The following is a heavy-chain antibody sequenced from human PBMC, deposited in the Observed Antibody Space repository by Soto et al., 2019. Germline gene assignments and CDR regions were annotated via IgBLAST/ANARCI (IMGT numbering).Heavy chain of an antibody. D-gene: IGHD3-22*01. CDR2: ISSSGNTI. Sequence: QVQLVESGGGLVQTSGSLRIACVASGFTFSDYCMSWVRQAPGKGLEWVSYISSSGNTIYYADSVKGRFTISRDNAKNSVDLQMNSLRAEDTALYFCAQMSSENYYDPVFSWGQGTLVTVSS. CDR3: AQMSSENYYDPVFS. V-gene: IGHV3-11*01. CDR1: GFTFSDYC. J-gene: IGHJ4*02.